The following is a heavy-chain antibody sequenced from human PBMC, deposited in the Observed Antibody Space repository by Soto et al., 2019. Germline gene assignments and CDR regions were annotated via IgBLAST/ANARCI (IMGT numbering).Heavy chain of an antibody. CDR2: ISYDGSNK. CDR1: GFTFSSYG. CDR3: AKDSPSWITGTTYDYFDY. V-gene: IGHV3-30*18. Sequence: GGSLRLSCAASGFTFSSYGMHWVRQAPGKGLEWVAVISYDGSNKYYADSVKGRFTISRDNSKNTLYLQMNSLRAEDTAVYYCAKDSPSWITGTTYDYFDYWGQGTLVTVSS. J-gene: IGHJ4*02. D-gene: IGHD1-20*01.